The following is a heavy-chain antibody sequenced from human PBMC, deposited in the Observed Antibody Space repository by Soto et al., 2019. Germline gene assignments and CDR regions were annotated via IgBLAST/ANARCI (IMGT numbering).Heavy chain of an antibody. V-gene: IGHV3-73*01. CDR1: GFAFRGST. Sequence: PGGSLRLSCAASGFAFRGSTVHWVRQAPGKGLEWIGRMRTKANNYATTYIESIKGRFTVSRDDSKNMAFLQMNSLKTEGTAVYYCTTLIYCNSSSCYLYWGQGTPVTVSS. D-gene: IGHD2-2*01. CDR3: TTLIYCNSSSCYLY. CDR2: MRTKANNYAT. J-gene: IGHJ4*02.